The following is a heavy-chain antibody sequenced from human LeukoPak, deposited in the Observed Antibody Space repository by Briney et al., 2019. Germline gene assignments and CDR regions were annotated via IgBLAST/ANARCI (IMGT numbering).Heavy chain of an antibody. J-gene: IGHJ4*02. D-gene: IGHD2-2*01. Sequence: TGGSLRLSCAASGFTFSSYSMNWVRQAPGKGLEWVSSISSSSSYIYYADSVKGRFTISRDNAKNSLYLQMNSLRAEDTAVYYCARDRRCSSTSCYYFDYWGQGTLVTVSS. CDR1: GFTFSSYS. CDR3: ARDRRCSSTSCYYFDY. V-gene: IGHV3-21*01. CDR2: ISSSSSYI.